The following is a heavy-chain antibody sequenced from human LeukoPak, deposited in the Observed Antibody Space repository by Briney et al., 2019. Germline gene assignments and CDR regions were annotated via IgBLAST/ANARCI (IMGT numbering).Heavy chain of an antibody. J-gene: IGHJ3*02. V-gene: IGHV4-30-2*01. Sequence: SETLSLTCTVSGGSISSGGYYWSWIRQPPGKGLEWIGYIYHSGSTYYNPSLKSRVTISVDRSKNQFSLKLSSVTAADTAVYYCARSVAMPLDAFDIWGQGTMVTVSS. CDR2: IYHSGST. CDR3: ARSVAMPLDAFDI. CDR1: GGSISSGGYY. D-gene: IGHD2-2*01.